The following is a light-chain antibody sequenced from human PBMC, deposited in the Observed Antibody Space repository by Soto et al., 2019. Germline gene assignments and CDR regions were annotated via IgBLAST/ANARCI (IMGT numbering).Light chain of an antibody. CDR3: QSYDSRLSAVV. Sequence: QSVLTQPPSVSGALGQRVTISCTGNSSNIGAGFDVHWYQQLPGTAPKLLIYDNSNRPSGVPDRFSGSKSGTSASLAITGLQAEDGTDYYCQSYDSRLSAVVFGGGTKLTVL. CDR1: SSNIGAGFD. J-gene: IGLJ2*01. CDR2: DNS. V-gene: IGLV1-40*01.